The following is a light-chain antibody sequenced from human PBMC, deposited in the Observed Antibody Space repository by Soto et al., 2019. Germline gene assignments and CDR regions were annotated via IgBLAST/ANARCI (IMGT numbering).Light chain of an antibody. CDR2: EGS. V-gene: IGLV2-23*01. CDR1: SSDVGSYNL. Sequence: QSVLTQPASVSGSPGRSITISCTGTSSDVGSYNLVSWYQQHPGKAPKLMIYEGSKRPSGVSNRFSGSKSGNTASLTISGLQAEDEADYYCCSYAGSTTPNWVFGGGTQLTVL. CDR3: CSYAGSTTPNWV. J-gene: IGLJ3*02.